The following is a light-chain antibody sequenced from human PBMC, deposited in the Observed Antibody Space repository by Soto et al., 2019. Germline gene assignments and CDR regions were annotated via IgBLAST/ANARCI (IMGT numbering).Light chain of an antibody. Sequence: QSVLTQPPSASGTPGQRVNISCSGSSSNIGSNYVYWYRQFPGTAPKLLIQRNNQRPSGVPPRFSGSKSGTSASLAISGLRSEDEADYYCGGWDDSLNGPVFGGGTQLTVL. J-gene: IGLJ2*01. CDR3: GGWDDSLNGPV. V-gene: IGLV1-47*01. CDR1: SSNIGSNY. CDR2: RNN.